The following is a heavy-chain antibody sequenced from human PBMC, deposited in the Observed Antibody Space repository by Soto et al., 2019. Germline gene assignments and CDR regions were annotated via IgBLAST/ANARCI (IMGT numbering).Heavy chain of an antibody. V-gene: IGHV3-23*01. CDR1: GFTSTRQA. D-gene: IGHD2-2*01. Sequence: GVSLRLSCSASGFTSTRQAMSWVRQAPGKGLEWLSAISLSGKTYYSNSVKGRFTISRDTSDNTVYLQMNTLRAEDTGVYYCAKVYVVVVPAARFFDSWGKGTVVNV. CDR3: AKVYVVVVPAARFFDS. CDR2: ISLSGKT. J-gene: IGHJ4*02.